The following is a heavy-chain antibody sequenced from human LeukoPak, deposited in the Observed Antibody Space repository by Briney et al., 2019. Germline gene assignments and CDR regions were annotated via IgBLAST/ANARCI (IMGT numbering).Heavy chain of an antibody. J-gene: IGHJ6*02. Sequence: ASVKVSCKASGGTFSSYAISWVRQAPGQGLEWMGGIIPIFGTVNYAQKFQGRVTITADESTSTAYMELSSLRSEDTAVYYCASSITMVRGVFWYYYGMDVWGQGTTVTVSS. D-gene: IGHD3-10*01. CDR2: IIPIFGTV. V-gene: IGHV1-69*13. CDR1: GGTFSSYA. CDR3: ASSITMVRGVFWYYYGMDV.